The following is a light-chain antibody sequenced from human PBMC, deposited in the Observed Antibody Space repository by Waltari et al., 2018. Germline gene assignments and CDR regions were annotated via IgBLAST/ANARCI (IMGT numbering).Light chain of an antibody. Sequence: QLVLTQSPSASASLGASVTLTCTLRSGHSPSAIAWHHPQPDKGPRYLMKGDSGGSYTKGDGISDRFSGSSSGTERYLTISSLQSDDEADYYCQTWVTGIRVIFGGGTKLTVL. CDR2: GDSGGSY. J-gene: IGLJ2*01. CDR3: QTWVTGIRVI. V-gene: IGLV4-69*01. CDR1: SGHSPSA.